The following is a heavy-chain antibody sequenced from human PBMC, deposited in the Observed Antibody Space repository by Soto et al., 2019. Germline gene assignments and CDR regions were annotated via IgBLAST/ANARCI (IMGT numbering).Heavy chain of an antibody. CDR2: LIPIFGTA. D-gene: IGHD2-2*01. CDR1: GGTFSSYA. CDR3: ARHVPSAGYYYGMHV. V-gene: IGHV1-69*12. Sequence: QVQLVQSGAEVKKPGSSVKVSCKASGGTFSSYAISWVRQAPGQGLEWMGGLIPIFGTANYAKKFQGRVTITAYESTSTAYMELSSRRSEDTAVYYCARHVPSAGYYYGMHVWGQGTTVTVSS. J-gene: IGHJ6*02.